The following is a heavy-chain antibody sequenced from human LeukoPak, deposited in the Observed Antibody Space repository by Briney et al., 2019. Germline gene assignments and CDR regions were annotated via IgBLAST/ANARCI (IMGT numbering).Heavy chain of an antibody. CDR3: ARVGGPYYFDY. CDR2: IYYSGST. Sequence: SETLSLTCTVSGGSISSYYWSWIQQPPGKGLEWIGYIYYSGSTNYNPSLKSRVTISVDTSKNQFSLKLSSVTAADTAVYYCARVGGPYYFDYWGQGTLVTVSS. D-gene: IGHD2-15*01. J-gene: IGHJ4*02. V-gene: IGHV4-59*01. CDR1: GGSISSYY.